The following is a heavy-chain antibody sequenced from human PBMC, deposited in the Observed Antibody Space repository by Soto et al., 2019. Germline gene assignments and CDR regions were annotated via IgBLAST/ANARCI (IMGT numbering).Heavy chain of an antibody. CDR1: GFTFSDAW. J-gene: IGHJ5*02. D-gene: IGHD2-15*01. CDR3: TTDLWRIAVVVGSTGYFNP. CDR2: IKSKSDGGTT. V-gene: IGHV3-15*01. Sequence: GGSLRLSCAASGFTFSDAWMSWVRQAPGKGFDWAGRIKSKSDGGTTEYAAPVRGRFTISRDDSKNTLYLQMNSLKTEDTAVYYCTTDLWRIAVVVGSTGYFNPWGQGTPVTVSS.